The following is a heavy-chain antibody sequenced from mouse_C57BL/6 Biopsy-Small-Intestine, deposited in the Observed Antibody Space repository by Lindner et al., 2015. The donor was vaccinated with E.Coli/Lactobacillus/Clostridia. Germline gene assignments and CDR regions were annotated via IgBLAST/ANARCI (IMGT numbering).Heavy chain of an antibody. CDR1: GYAFTTYS. D-gene: IGHD1-3*01. V-gene: IGHV9-3*01. CDR2: INTATGVP. CDR3: ARRFWSGRNEY. J-gene: IGHJ4*01. Sequence: VKVSCKASGYAFTTYSVSWVRQAPGQGLEWMGWINTATGVPTYAPGFTGRFVLSLDTSVTTAYLEISNLDPDDTAVYYCARRFWSGRNEYWGQGTLITVSS.